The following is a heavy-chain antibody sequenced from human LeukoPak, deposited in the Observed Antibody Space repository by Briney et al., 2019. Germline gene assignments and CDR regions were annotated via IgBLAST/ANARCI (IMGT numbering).Heavy chain of an antibody. V-gene: IGHV3-21*01. D-gene: IGHD3-10*01. J-gene: IGHJ6*04. CDR2: ISSRSSYI. CDR1: GFNFDTYS. CDR3: ARPYGSGSYSAPQYYFGLDV. Sequence: GGSLRLSCAASGFNFDTYSMNWVRQAPGKVLEWVSFISSRSSYIYYADSVKGRFTISRDKAKNSLYLPMNSLRAEDTAVYYCARPYGSGSYSAPQYYFGLDVWGKGTTVIVSS.